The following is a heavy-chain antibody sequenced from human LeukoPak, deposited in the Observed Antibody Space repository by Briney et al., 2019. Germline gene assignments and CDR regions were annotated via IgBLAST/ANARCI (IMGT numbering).Heavy chain of an antibody. Sequence: PGGSLRLSCAASGFTFSSHWMHWVRQAPGKGLVWVALITSDGTSTNYADSVKGRFTISRDNAKNTLYLQVNSLRAEDTAVYYCVPARSRFTWSFDHWGQGILVTVSS. V-gene: IGHV3-74*01. CDR1: GFTFSSHW. CDR3: VPARSRFTWSFDH. CDR2: ITSDGTST. D-gene: IGHD6-6*01. J-gene: IGHJ5*02.